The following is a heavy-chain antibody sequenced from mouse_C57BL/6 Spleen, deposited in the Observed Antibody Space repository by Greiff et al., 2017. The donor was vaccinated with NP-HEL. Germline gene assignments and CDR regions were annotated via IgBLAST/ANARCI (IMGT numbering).Heavy chain of an antibody. CDR3: ARIKKIVATYLDY. CDR1: GYTFTSYW. Sequence: QVQLQQPGAELVKAGASVKMSCKASGYTFTSYWMHWVKQKLGQGLEWFAETHPTNGRTYYNEKFKSKATLTVEKSSSTAYMLLSGPTFEDSAVYYGARIKKIVATYLDYWDQGTALTVSS. V-gene: IGHV1S81*02. D-gene: IGHD1-1*01. CDR2: THPTNGRT. J-gene: IGHJ2*01.